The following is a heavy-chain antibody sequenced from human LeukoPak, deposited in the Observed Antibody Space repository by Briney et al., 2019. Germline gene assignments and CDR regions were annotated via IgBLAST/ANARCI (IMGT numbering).Heavy chain of an antibody. V-gene: IGHV4-61*01. CDR2: IYYSGST. CDR3: ARESGGYDSSGYPFDY. CDR1: GGSVSRGSYY. J-gene: IGHJ4*02. Sequence: SETLSLTCTVSGGSVSRGSYYWSWIRQPPGKGLEWIGYIYYSGSTNYNPSLKSRVTISVDTSKNQFSLKLSSVTAADTAVYYCARESGGYDSSGYPFDYWGQGTLVTVSS. D-gene: IGHD3-22*01.